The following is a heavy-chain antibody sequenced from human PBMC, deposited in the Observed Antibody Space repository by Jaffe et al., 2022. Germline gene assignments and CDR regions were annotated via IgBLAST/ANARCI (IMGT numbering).Heavy chain of an antibody. J-gene: IGHJ6*03. D-gene: IGHD2-2*01. CDR2: IRYDGSNK. V-gene: IGHV3-30*02. CDR1: GFTFSSYG. CDR3: AKDLSSAAATSYYYYYMDV. Sequence: QVQLVESGGGVVQPGGSLRLSCAASGFTFSSYGMHWVRQAPGKGLEWVAFIRYDGSNKYYADSVKGRFTISRDNSKNTLYLQMNSLRAEDTAVYYCAKDLSSAAATSYYYYYMDVWGKGTTVTVSS.